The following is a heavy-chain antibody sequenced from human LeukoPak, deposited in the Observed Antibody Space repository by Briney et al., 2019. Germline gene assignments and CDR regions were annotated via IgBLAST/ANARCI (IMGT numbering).Heavy chain of an antibody. CDR3: ARDSDGYDL. CDR1: GFTFSSRW. D-gene: IGHD2-15*01. Sequence: GGSLRLSCAASGFTFSSRWMSWVRQAPGKGLEWVANTKQDGSEKYYVDPVKGRFTISRDNTKNSLYLQMNSLRVDDTAVYYCARDSDGYDLWGQGTLVTVSS. V-gene: IGHV3-7*01. CDR2: TKQDGSEK. J-gene: IGHJ4*02.